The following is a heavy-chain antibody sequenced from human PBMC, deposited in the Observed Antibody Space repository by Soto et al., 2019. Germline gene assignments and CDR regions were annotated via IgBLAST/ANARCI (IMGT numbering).Heavy chain of an antibody. CDR1: GFTFHHYA. J-gene: IGHJ4*02. D-gene: IGHD2-15*01. CDR3: VKESGGSGRENDFDT. V-gene: IGHV3-30*18. Sequence: QVHLVESGGGVAQPGMSLRLSCVASGFTFHHYAIDWVRQATGKGLEWVAVVSYDGKYKDYAESVKGRFTISRDNSNNVVYLQMESLRPEDTAIYYCVKESGGSGRENDFDTWGQGTQVTVSS. CDR2: VSYDGKYK.